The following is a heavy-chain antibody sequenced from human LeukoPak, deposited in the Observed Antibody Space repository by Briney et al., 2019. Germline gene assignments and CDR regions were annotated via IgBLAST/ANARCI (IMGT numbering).Heavy chain of an antibody. J-gene: IGHJ4*02. D-gene: IGHD3-10*01. V-gene: IGHV3-23*01. CDR1: GFTFSSYA. Sequence: GGSLRLSCAASGFTFSSYAMSWVRQAPGKGLEWVSAISGSGGSTYYADSVKGRFTISRDNSKNTLYLQMNSLRAEDTAVYYCAKDSSMVRGVITDFEYWGQGTLVTVSS. CDR3: AKDSSMVRGVITDFEY. CDR2: ISGSGGST.